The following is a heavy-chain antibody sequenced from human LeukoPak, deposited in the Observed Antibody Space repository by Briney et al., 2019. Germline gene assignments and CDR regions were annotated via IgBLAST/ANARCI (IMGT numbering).Heavy chain of an antibody. CDR3: ARGNEFWGGYYLEESADYYYYGMDV. CDR2: INPNSGGT. J-gene: IGHJ6*02. CDR1: GYTFTGYY. V-gene: IGHV1-2*02. Sequence: ASVKVSCKASGYTFTGYYMHWVRQAPGQGLEWMGWINPNSGGTNYAQKFQGRVTMTRDTSISTAYMELSRLRSDDTAVYYCARGNEFWGGYYLEESADYYYYGMDVWGQGTTVTVSS. D-gene: IGHD3-3*01.